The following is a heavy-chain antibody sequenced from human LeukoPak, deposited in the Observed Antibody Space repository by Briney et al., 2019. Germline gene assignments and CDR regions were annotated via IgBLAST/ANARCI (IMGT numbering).Heavy chain of an antibody. CDR2: ISYDGSDK. J-gene: IGHJ4*02. D-gene: IGHD6-25*01. CDR1: GFSFSRNG. CDR3: ARKPAPAD. Sequence: GGSLRLSCAASGFSFSRNGMHWVRQAPGKGLEWVAVISYDGSDKYHADSVKGRFTISGDNAKNTLYLQMNSLRAEDTAVYYCARKPAPADWGQGTLVTVSS. V-gene: IGHV3-30*03.